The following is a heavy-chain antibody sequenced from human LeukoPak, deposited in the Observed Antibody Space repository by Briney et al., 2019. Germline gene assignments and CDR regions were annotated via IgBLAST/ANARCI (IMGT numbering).Heavy chain of an antibody. V-gene: IGHV3-23*01. D-gene: IGHD3-3*01. CDR1: GFTFSSYA. CDR2: ISGSGGST. CDR3: PNPPLRFLEWLFDY. Sequence: GGSLRLSCAASGFTFSSYAMSWVRQAPGKGLEWVSAISGSGGSTYYADSVKGRFTISRDNSKNTLYLQMTSLRAEDTAVYYCPNPPLRFLEWLFDYWGQGTLVTVSS. J-gene: IGHJ4*02.